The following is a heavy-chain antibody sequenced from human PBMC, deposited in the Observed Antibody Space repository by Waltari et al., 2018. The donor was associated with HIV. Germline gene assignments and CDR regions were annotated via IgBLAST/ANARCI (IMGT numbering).Heavy chain of an antibody. V-gene: IGHV3-49*03. CDR1: GFTFGDYA. Sequence: EVQLVESGGGLVQPGRSLRLSCTASGFTFGDYAMSWFRQAPGKGLELVGCIRSKAYGGTTEYAASVKGRFTIARDDSRSIAYLQMNSLQTEDTAVYYCTKGRMTTDYWGQGTLVTVSS. J-gene: IGHJ4*02. CDR3: TKGRMTTDY. D-gene: IGHD4-17*01. CDR2: IRSKAYGGTT.